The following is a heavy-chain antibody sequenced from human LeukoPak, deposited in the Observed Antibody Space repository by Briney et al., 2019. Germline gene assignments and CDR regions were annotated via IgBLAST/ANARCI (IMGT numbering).Heavy chain of an antibody. CDR2: TYYSGST. V-gene: IGHV4-39*01. CDR3: ATISRHFDF. D-gene: IGHD3-9*01. CDR1: GGSLSSSSDY. Sequence: SETLPLTCTVSGGSLSSSSDYWGWIRQPPGKGLEWIGSTYYSGSTYYKPSLRSRITISADTTKNLYSLKLSSVTAADTAVYYCATISRHFDFWGQGTLVTVSS. J-gene: IGHJ4*02.